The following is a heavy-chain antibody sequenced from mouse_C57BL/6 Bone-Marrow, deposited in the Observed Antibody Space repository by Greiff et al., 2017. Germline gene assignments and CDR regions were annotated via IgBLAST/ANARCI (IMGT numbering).Heavy chain of an antibody. CDR3: ARRSNFYYYARDY. D-gene: IGHD2-5*01. V-gene: IGHV1-80*01. CDR1: GYAFSSYW. CDR2: IYPGDGDT. J-gene: IGHJ4*01. Sequence: QVQLQQSGAELVKPGASVKISCKASGYAFSSYWMNWVKQRPGKGLEWIGQIYPGDGDTNYNGKFKGTATLTADKSSSTAYMQLSSLTSEDSAVYFCARRSNFYYYARDYWGQGTSVTVSS.